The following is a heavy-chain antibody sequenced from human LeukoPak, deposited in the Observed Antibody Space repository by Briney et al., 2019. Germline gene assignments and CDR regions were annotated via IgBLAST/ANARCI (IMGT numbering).Heavy chain of an antibody. Sequence: GGSLRLSCAASGFTFRNYGMHWVRQAPGKGLEWLAIISYDGSIKYYADSVTGRFNICRDNSMNTLYLQMSSLTTDDTSVYYCAKDRRSWWELHYWGQGTLVTVSS. D-gene: IGHD1-26*01. J-gene: IGHJ4*02. CDR1: GFTFRNYG. CDR3: AKDRRSWWELHY. V-gene: IGHV3-30*18. CDR2: ISYDGSIK.